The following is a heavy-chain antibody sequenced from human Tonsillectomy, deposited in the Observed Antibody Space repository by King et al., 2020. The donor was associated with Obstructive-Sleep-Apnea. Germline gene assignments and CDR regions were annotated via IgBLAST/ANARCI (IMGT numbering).Heavy chain of an antibody. Sequence: VQLVESGGGLVQPGGSLRLSCAASGFTFSSCWMSWVRQAPGKGLEWVANIKEDGSEKYYVDSVKGRFTISRDNAKNSLYLQMNSLRAEDTAVYYCGGMGSYWYFDLWGRGNLSLSPQ. CDR2: IKEDGSEK. CDR3: GGMGSYWYFDL. V-gene: IGHV3-7*01. CDR1: GFTFSSCW. J-gene: IGHJ2*01. D-gene: IGHD1-26*01.